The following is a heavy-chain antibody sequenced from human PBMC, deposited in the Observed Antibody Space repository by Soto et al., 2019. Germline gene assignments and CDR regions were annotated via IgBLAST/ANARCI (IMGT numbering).Heavy chain of an antibody. J-gene: IGHJ4*02. D-gene: IGHD3-10*01. CDR1: GFTFSRYA. CDR3: VRSRSGAVADSFDY. V-gene: IGHV3-30*04. CDR2: LSKDGSVQ. Sequence: GGSLRLSCAGSGFTFSRYALHWVRLAPGKGPEWVAALSKDGSVQYWLDSVRGRFTISRDNSKNTLYLQMNSLRPDDTGVYYCVRSRSGAVADSFDYWGQGTQVTV.